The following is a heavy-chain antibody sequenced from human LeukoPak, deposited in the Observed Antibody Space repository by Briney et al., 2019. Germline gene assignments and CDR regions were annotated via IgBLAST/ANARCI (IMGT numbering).Heavy chain of an antibody. D-gene: IGHD5-18*01. CDR1: GGSISSYY. CDR3: ARDVGTAIARGYYYMDV. CDR2: IYYSGST. V-gene: IGHV4-59*01. Sequence: SETLSLTCTVSGGSISSYYSSWIRQPPGKGLEWIGYIYYSGSTNYNPSLKSRVTISVDTSKNQFSLKLSSVTAADTAMYYCARDVGTAIARGYYYMDVWGKGTTVTVSS. J-gene: IGHJ6*03.